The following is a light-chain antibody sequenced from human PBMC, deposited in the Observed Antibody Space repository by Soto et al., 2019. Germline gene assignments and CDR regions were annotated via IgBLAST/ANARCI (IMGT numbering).Light chain of an antibody. CDR1: QSVGSF. J-gene: IGKJ1*01. CDR3: QQYTNWPSWT. V-gene: IGKV3-15*01. Sequence: EKVMTQSPATLSMSPGERATLSCRASQSVGSFLAWYQQKPDQAPRILIYGAATRATGIPARFSGSGGGTEFTLPISSLQPQDFAVYYCQQYTNWPSWTFGQGTKVEV. CDR2: GAA.